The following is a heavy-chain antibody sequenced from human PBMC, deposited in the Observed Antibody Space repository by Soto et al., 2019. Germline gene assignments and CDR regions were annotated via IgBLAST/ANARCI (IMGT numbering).Heavy chain of an antibody. CDR1: SGSISSDGYN. CDR3: ARHLAVAANWFDP. D-gene: IGHD6-19*01. V-gene: IGHV4-39*01. CDR2: ISSSGTT. Sequence: SETLSLTCTVSSGSISSDGYNWVWVRQPPGKGLEWIGTISSSGTTYYHPSLKSRLTVSVDTSRNQFSLQLRSVTAADTAVYYCARHLAVAANWFDPWGQGTLVTVSS. J-gene: IGHJ5*02.